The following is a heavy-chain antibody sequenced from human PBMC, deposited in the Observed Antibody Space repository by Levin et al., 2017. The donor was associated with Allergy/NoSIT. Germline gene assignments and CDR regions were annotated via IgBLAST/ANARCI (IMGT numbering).Heavy chain of an antibody. CDR2: ISAYNGNT. CDR3: AREPRRQLVYFDY. V-gene: IGHV1-18*01. D-gene: IGHD6-6*01. J-gene: IGHJ4*02. CDR1: GYTFTSYG. Sequence: GESLKISCKASGYTFTSYGISWVRQAPGQGLEWLGWISAYNGNTNYAQKLQGRVTMTTDTSTSTAYMELRSLRSDDTAVYYCAREPRRQLVYFDYWGQGTLVTVSS.